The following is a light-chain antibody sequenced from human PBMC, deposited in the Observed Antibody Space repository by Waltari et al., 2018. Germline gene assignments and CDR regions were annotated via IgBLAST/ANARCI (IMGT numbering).Light chain of an antibody. J-gene: IGLJ3*02. CDR3: QTGGHGTWV. V-gene: IGLV4-69*01. CDR1: SGHSSNV. Sequence: QLVLTQSPSASASLGASVKLTCTLSSGHSSNVVAWLQQRPEKGPRYLMKVNSDGSHTKGDEIPDRFSGSSSGAERYLTLSSLQSEDEADDFCQTGGHGTWVFGGGTKLTVL. CDR2: VNSDGSH.